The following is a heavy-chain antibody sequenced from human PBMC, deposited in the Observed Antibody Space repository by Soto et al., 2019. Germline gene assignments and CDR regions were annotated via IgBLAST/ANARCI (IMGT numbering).Heavy chain of an antibody. D-gene: IGHD4-17*01. Sequence: WWSLRLSCLGSVFTFSRYGMHWLRQAPGEGLEWMAVIVNDGSDRDYAASVAGRFTISRDNSKNTLYLQMDNLGVDDTAMYYCARDDDYEANGLDYWGQGTLVTVSS. CDR1: VFTFSRYG. V-gene: IGHV3-33*01. CDR3: ARDDDYEANGLDY. J-gene: IGHJ4*02. CDR2: IVNDGSDR.